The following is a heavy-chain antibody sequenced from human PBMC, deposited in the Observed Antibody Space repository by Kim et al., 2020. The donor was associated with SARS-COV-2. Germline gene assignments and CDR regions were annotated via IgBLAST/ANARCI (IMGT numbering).Heavy chain of an antibody. CDR3: AREDDSSGYYIY. J-gene: IGHJ4*02. Sequence: YYADSVKGRFTISRDNSKNTLYLQMNSLRAEDTAVYYCAREDDSSGYYIYWGQGTLVTVSS. D-gene: IGHD3-22*01. V-gene: IGHV3-53*01.